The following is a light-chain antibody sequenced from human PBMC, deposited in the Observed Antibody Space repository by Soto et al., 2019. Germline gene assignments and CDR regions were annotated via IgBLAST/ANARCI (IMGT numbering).Light chain of an antibody. CDR3: QQYYSTPLA. J-gene: IGKJ1*01. CDR2: WAS. Sequence: DIVMTQSPDSLAVSLGERATINCKSSQSVLYSSNNKNYLAWYQQKPRQPPKLLIYWASTRESGAPDRFSGSGSGTDFTLTISSLQAEDVAVYYCQQYYSTPLAFGQGTKVEIK. V-gene: IGKV4-1*01. CDR1: QSVLYSSNNKNY.